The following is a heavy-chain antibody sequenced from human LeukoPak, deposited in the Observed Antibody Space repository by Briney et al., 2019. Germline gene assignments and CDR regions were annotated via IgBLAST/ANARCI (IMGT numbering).Heavy chain of an antibody. J-gene: IGHJ5*02. CDR3: TSHAAFDP. CDR1: GFTFSSYA. V-gene: IGHV3-15*01. Sequence: KAGGSLRLSCAASGFTFSSYAMSWVRQAPGKGLEWVGRIKSKNVGGTTDYAAPVKGRFTISRDDSKNTVYLQMNSLKIEDTAVYYCTSHAAFDPWGQGTLVTVSS. CDR2: IKSKNVGGTT.